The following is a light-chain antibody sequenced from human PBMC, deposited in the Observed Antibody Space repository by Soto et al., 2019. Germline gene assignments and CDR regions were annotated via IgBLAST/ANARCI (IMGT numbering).Light chain of an antibody. CDR3: LQDFRYPRT. J-gene: IGKJ1*01. CDR1: QGIGTE. CDR2: GAS. Sequence: AIQMTQSPSSLSASVGDRVTITCRASQGIGTELGWYQLKPGKAPKLLVYGASTLQSGVLPRFSGSGSGTDLTLTICSLQPDDFATYYCLQDFRYPRTFGQGTKVEIK. V-gene: IGKV1-6*02.